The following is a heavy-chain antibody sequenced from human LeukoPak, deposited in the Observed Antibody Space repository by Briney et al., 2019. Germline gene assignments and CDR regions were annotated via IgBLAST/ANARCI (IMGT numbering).Heavy chain of an antibody. D-gene: IGHD3-10*01. Sequence: GGSLRLSCAASGFTFSTYGMYWVRQAPGKGLEWVAVIWYDGGIKYYADSLKGRFTISRDNTKNILYLQMNGRRGEGTAVYCCARAVGPYDYWGQGTGVSVSS. CDR1: GFTFSTYG. V-gene: IGHV3-33*01. CDR2: IWYDGGIK. CDR3: ARAVGPYDY. J-gene: IGHJ4*02.